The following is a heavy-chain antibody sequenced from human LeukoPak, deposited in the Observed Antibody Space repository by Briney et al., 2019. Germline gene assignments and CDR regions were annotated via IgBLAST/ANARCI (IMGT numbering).Heavy chain of an antibody. V-gene: IGHV3-23*01. J-gene: IGHJ4*02. D-gene: IGHD6-13*01. CDR3: AKAPYSSSWYYFDY. Sequence: GGSLRLSCAATGFTFSSQAMSWLRQAPGKGLEWVSDISVSGDNTYYADSVKGRFTISRDNFKNTLYLQMTSLRAEDTAVYYCAKAPYSSSWYYFDYWGQGTLVTVSS. CDR1: GFTFSSQA. CDR2: ISVSGDNT.